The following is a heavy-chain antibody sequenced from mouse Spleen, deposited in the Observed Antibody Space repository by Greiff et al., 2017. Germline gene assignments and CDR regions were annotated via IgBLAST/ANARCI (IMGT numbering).Heavy chain of an antibody. J-gene: IGHJ4*01. Sequence: VQLQQSGAELVKPGASVKMSCKASGYTFTSYWITWVKQRPGQGLEWIGDIYPGSGSTNYNEKFKSKATLTVDTSSSTAYMQLSSLTSEDSAVYYCAREEQLGLRGAMDYWGQGTSVTVSS. CDR1: GYTFTSYW. V-gene: IGHV1-55*01. CDR2: IYPGSGST. CDR3: AREEQLGLRGAMDY. D-gene: IGHD3-1*01.